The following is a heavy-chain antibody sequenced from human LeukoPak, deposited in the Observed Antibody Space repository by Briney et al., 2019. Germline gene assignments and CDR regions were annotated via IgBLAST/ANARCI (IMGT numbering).Heavy chain of an antibody. D-gene: IGHD1-1*01. CDR1: GFTFSSYS. CDR3: ARSAAGTYY. CDR2: ISSSSSCK. V-gene: IGHV3-21*01. J-gene: IGHJ4*02. Sequence: GGSLRLSCVASGFTFSSYSMNWVRQAPGKGLEWVSSISSSSSCKYYTDSVKGRFTISRDNAKNSLYLQMNNLRAEDTAVYYCARSAAGTYYWGQGTLVTVSS.